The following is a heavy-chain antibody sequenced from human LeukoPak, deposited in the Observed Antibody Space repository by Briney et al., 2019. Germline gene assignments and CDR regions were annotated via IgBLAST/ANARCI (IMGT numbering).Heavy chain of an antibody. CDR3: ARVTVLLWFGELMPQGWFDP. Sequence: ASVKVSCKASGYTFTGYYMHWVRQAPGQGLEWMGWINPNSGGTNYAQKFQGRVTMTRDTSISTAYMELSRLRSDDTAVYYCARVTVLLWFGELMPQGWFDPWGQGTLVTVSS. J-gene: IGHJ5*02. V-gene: IGHV1-2*02. CDR1: GYTFTGYY. D-gene: IGHD3-10*01. CDR2: INPNSGGT.